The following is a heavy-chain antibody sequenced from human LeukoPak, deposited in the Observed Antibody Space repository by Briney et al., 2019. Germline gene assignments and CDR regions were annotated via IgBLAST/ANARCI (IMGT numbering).Heavy chain of an antibody. CDR1: GGSISSYY. V-gene: IGHV4-59*01. Sequence: SETLSLTCTVSGGSISSYYWSWIRQPPGKGLEWIGYIYYSGSTNYSPSLKSRVTISVDTSKNQFSLKLSSVTAADTAVYYCARKKGYGWFDPWGQGTLVTVSS. D-gene: IGHD4-17*01. CDR3: ARKKGYGWFDP. J-gene: IGHJ5*02. CDR2: IYYSGST.